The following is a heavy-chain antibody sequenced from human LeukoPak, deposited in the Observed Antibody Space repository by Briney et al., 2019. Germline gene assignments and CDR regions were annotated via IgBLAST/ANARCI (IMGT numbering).Heavy chain of an antibody. CDR3: ARIPYLYSSSWHGAGRFDI. V-gene: IGHV4-34*01. CDR2: INHSGST. CDR1: GGSFSGYY. J-gene: IGHJ3*02. Sequence: KPSETLSLTCAVYGGSFSGYYWSWIRQPPGKGLERIGEINHSGSTNYNPSLKSRVTISVDTSKNQFSLKLSSVTAADTAVYYCARIPYLYSSSWHGAGRFDIWGQGTMVTVSS. D-gene: IGHD6-13*01.